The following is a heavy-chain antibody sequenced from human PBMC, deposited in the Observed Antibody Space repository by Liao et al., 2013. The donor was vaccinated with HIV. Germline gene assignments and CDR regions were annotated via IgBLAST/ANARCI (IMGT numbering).Heavy chain of an antibody. Sequence: QVQLQESGPGLVKPSATLSLKCTISGGSISSYSWSWIRQPPGKGLEWIGYIYHSGSTYYNPSLKSRVTISVDRSKNQFSLKLSSVTAADTAIYYCATSHGGHVFDIWGQGTMVVVSS. D-gene: IGHD2-2*01. V-gene: IGHV4-59*12. J-gene: IGHJ3*02. CDR2: IYHSGST. CDR3: ATSHGGHVFDI. CDR1: GGSISSYS.